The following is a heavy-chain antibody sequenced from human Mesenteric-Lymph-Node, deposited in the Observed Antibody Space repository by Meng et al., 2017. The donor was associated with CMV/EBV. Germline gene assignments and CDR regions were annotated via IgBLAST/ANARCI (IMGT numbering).Heavy chain of an antibody. CDR2: IYHSGST. Sequence: GSLRLSCTVSGYSISSGYYWGWIRQPPGKGLEWIGSIYHSGSTYYNPSLKSRVTISVDTSKNQFSLKLSSVTAADTAVYYCASETMVRGAFDYWGQGTLVTVSS. CDR1: GYSISSGYY. J-gene: IGHJ4*02. D-gene: IGHD3-10*01. V-gene: IGHV4-38-2*02. CDR3: ASETMVRGAFDY.